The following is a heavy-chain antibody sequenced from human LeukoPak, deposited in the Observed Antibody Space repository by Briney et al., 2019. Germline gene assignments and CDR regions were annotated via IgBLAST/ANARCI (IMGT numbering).Heavy chain of an antibody. J-gene: IGHJ4*02. CDR3: ARPHSTSRYVCDY. D-gene: IGHD2-2*01. CDR1: GTDFSTYW. CDR2: IYPGDSDT. Sequence: GESLKISCQVSGTDFSTYWVAWVCQMPGKGLEWLGVIYPGDSDTRYSPSFEGQVTISVDKSISTAYLQWSSLKATDSAVYYCARPHSTSRYVCDYWGQGTLVTVSS. V-gene: IGHV5-51*01.